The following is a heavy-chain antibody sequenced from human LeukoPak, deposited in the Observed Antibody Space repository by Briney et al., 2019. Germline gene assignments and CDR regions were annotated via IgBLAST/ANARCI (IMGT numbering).Heavy chain of an antibody. D-gene: IGHD3-22*01. CDR2: ISGSGGST. V-gene: IGHV3-23*01. Sequence: GGSLRLSCAASGFTFSSYAMHWVRQAPGKGLEWVSAISGSGGSTYYADSVKGRFTISRDNSKNTLYLQMNSLRAEDTAVYYCAKNAVYYYDSSGRLVSYFDYWGQGTLVTVSS. CDR1: GFTFSSYA. CDR3: AKNAVYYYDSSGRLVSYFDY. J-gene: IGHJ4*02.